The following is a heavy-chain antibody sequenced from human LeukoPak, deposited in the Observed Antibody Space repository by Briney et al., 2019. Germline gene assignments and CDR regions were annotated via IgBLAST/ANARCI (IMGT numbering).Heavy chain of an antibody. Sequence: GGSLRLSCAASGFTFSSYAMSWVRQAPGKGLEWVSGISWNSGSIGYADSVKGRFTISRDNAKNSLYLQMNSLRAEDTALYYCAKIAVAGGYFDYWGQGTLVTVSS. CDR2: ISWNSGSI. V-gene: IGHV3-9*01. D-gene: IGHD6-19*01. J-gene: IGHJ4*02. CDR1: GFTFSSYA. CDR3: AKIAVAGGYFDY.